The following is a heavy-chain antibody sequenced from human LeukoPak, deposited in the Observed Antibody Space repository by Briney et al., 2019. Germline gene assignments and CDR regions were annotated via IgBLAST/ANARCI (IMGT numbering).Heavy chain of an antibody. V-gene: IGHV3-9*01. D-gene: IGHD3-10*01. J-gene: IGHJ4*02. CDR3: AKDKGIGEYYFDY. CDR1: GFTFDDYA. Sequence: GRSLRLSCAASGFTFDDYAMHWVRQAPGKGLEWVSGISWNSGSIGYADSVKGRFTISRDNAKNSLYLQMNSLRAEDTALYYCAKDKGIGEYYFDYWGQGTLVTVSS. CDR2: ISWNSGSI.